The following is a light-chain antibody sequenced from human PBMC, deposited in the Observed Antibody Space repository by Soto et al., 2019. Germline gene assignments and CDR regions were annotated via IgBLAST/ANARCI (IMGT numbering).Light chain of an antibody. J-gene: IGKJ2*01. CDR1: QRIGSY. V-gene: IGKV1-39*01. CDR3: QQSYNAPYT. Sequence: DIQMTQSPSSLSASVGDRVTIPCRASQRIGSYLNWYQHKPGKAPKLLIYAESSLQGWVPSRFSGSGSGTDFTLSVSSLQPEDCATYYCQQSYNAPYTFGQGTKLEIK. CDR2: AES.